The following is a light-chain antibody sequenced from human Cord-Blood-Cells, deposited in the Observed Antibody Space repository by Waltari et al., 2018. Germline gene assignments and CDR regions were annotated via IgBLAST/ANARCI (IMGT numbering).Light chain of an antibody. CDR1: TSDVGGYTY. CDR3: CSYAGSYV. J-gene: IGLJ1*01. Sequence: QSALLTPPPCSGPPGQPVTIPSTGTTSDVGGYTYVSWYQQHQGNAPKLMIYDVSKRPSGLPDRFSGSKSGNTASLTISGLQAEDEADYYCCSYAGSYVFGTGTKVTVL. V-gene: IGLV2-11*01. CDR2: DVS.